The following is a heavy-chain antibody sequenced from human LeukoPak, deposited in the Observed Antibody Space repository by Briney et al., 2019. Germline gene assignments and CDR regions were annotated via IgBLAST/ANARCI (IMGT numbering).Heavy chain of an antibody. Sequence: PGGSLRLSCAVSGFTFNDYAMHWVRQAPGKGLEWVSSISWNSNSIGYVDSVKGRFIISRDNAKNSLYLQMNSLRAEDTAIYYCTRVGYIDEGIDYWGQGTLVTVSS. CDR1: GFTFNDYA. D-gene: IGHD5-24*01. CDR2: ISWNSNSI. CDR3: TRVGYIDEGIDY. V-gene: IGHV3-9*01. J-gene: IGHJ4*02.